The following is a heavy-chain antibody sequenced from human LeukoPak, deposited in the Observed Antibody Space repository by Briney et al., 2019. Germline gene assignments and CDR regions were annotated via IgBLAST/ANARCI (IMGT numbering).Heavy chain of an antibody. CDR1: GFTFSSYA. Sequence: GGSLRLSCAASGFTFSSYAMHWVRQAPGKGLEWVAVISYDGSNKYYADSVKGRFTISRDNSKNTLYLQMNSLRAEDTAVYYCALSSIAVRRFDPWGQGTLVTVSS. V-gene: IGHV3-30*01. CDR3: ALSSIAVRRFDP. CDR2: ISYDGSNK. J-gene: IGHJ5*02. D-gene: IGHD6-6*01.